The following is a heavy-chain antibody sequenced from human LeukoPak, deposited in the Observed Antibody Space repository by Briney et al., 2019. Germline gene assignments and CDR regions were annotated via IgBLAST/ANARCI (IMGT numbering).Heavy chain of an antibody. CDR1: GFTFSSYA. V-gene: IGHV3-23*01. J-gene: IGHJ6*02. CDR3: AKDQEQQLVPDYYYGMDV. Sequence: GGSLRLSCAASGFTFSSYAMSWFRQAPGKGLEWVSAISGSGGSTYYADSVKGRFTISRDNSKNTLYLQMNSLRAEDTAVYYCAKDQEQQLVPDYYYGMDVWGQGTTVTVSS. D-gene: IGHD6-13*01. CDR2: ISGSGGST.